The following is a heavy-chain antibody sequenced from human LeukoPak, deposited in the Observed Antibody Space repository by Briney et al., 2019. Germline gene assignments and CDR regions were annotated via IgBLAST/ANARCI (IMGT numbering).Heavy chain of an antibody. D-gene: IGHD5-12*01. Sequence: GASVKVSCKASGYTFTDNFIHWVRQAPGQRFEWMGWINPNNGGTNYAQMFQVRVTMTRDTSISTVYMELTRLIPDDTAVYYCVRDSAWGFSALRDAFDIWGQGTMVTVSS. CDR2: INPNNGGT. CDR3: VRDSAWGFSALRDAFDI. V-gene: IGHV1-2*02. CDR1: GYTFTDNF. J-gene: IGHJ3*02.